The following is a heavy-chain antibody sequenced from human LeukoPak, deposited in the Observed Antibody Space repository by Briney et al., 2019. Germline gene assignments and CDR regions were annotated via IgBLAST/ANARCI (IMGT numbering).Heavy chain of an antibody. Sequence: GGSLRLSCAASGFTFSSYAMHWVRQAPGKGLEYVSAISSYGGSTYYANSVKGRFTISRDNSKNTLYLQMGSLRAEDMAVYYCARDLYYDFWSGYYTGLRYYYYYMDVWGKGTTVTVSS. CDR3: ARDLYYDFWSGYYTGLRYYYYYMDV. CDR2: ISSYGGST. D-gene: IGHD3-3*01. CDR1: GFTFSSYA. J-gene: IGHJ6*03. V-gene: IGHV3-64*01.